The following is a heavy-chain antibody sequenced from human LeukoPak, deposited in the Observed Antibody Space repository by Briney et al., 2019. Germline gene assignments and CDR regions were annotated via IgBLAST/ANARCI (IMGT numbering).Heavy chain of an antibody. J-gene: IGHJ6*03. Sequence: ASVKVSCKASGGTFSSYAISWVRQAPGQGLEWMGGIIPIFGTANYAQKFQGRVTITADESTSTAYMELSSLRSEDTAVYYCARGRGIAVAGTYYMDVWGKGTTVTISS. CDR1: GGTFSSYA. V-gene: IGHV1-69*13. CDR3: ARGRGIAVAGTYYMDV. D-gene: IGHD6-19*01. CDR2: IIPIFGTA.